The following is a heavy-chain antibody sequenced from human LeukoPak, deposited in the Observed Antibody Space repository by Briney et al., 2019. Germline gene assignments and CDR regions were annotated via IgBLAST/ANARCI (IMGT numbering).Heavy chain of an antibody. D-gene: IGHD2-2*01. J-gene: IGHJ4*02. CDR3: AKHPSRSIVVVPAAIDY. V-gene: IGHV3-23*01. Sequence: TGGSLRLSCAASGFTFSSYAMSWVRQAPGKGLEWVSAISGSGGSTYYADSVKGRFTISGDNSKNTLYLQMNSLRAEDTAVYYCAKHPSRSIVVVPAAIDYWGQGTLVTVSS. CDR1: GFTFSSYA. CDR2: ISGSGGST.